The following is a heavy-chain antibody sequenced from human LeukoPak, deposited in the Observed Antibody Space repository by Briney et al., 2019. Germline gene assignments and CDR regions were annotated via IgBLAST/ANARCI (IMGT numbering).Heavy chain of an antibody. V-gene: IGHV3-30*18. CDR1: GFTFSSYG. CDR2: ISYDGSNK. J-gene: IGHJ5*02. Sequence: GRSLRLSCAASGFTFSSYGMHWVRQAPGKGLEWVAVISYDGSNKYYADSVKGRFTISRDNSKNTLYLQMNSLRAEDTAVYYCAKDTYSYGENWFDPWGQGTLVTVSS. D-gene: IGHD5-18*01. CDR3: AKDTYSYGENWFDP.